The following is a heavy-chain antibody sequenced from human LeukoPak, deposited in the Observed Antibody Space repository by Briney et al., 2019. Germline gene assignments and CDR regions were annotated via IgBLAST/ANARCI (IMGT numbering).Heavy chain of an antibody. CDR2: ISPTGSTT. J-gene: IGHJ4*02. Sequence: GGSLRLSCLASGFSFSGHGMHWARQLPGKGLVWVSRISPTGSTTSYADSVKGRFTVSRDNAKNTLYLQVNNLRAEDTAVYYCARGPNSNWSGLDFWGQGTLLTVSS. V-gene: IGHV3-74*01. CDR1: GFSFSGHG. CDR3: ARGPNSNWSGLDF. D-gene: IGHD6-6*01.